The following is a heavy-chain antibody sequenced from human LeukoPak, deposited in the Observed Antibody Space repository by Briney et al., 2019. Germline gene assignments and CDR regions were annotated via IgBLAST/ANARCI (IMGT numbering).Heavy chain of an antibody. CDR1: GASISSSSCY. D-gene: IGHD3-3*01. Sequence: SETLSLTCTVSGASISSSSCYWGWIRQPPGKGLEWIGSIYYSGNTYYNPSLKSRVTISVDTSKNQFSLKLSSVTAADTAVYYCASYPLLRFLEWFIIWGQGTMVTVSS. V-gene: IGHV4-39*01. J-gene: IGHJ3*02. CDR2: IYYSGNT. CDR3: ASYPLLRFLEWFII.